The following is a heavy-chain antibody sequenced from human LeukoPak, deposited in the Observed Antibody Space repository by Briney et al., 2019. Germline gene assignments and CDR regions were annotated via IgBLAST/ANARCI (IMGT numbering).Heavy chain of an antibody. CDR2: IYYSGST. Sequence: PETLSLTCTVSGGSISSYYWSWIRQPPGKGLEWIGYIYYSGSTNYNPSLKSRVTISVDTSKNQFSLKLSSVTAADTAVYYCARVKTTVTGEYYFDYWGQGTLVTVSS. J-gene: IGHJ4*02. V-gene: IGHV4-59*01. CDR3: ARVKTTVTGEYYFDY. CDR1: GGSISSYY. D-gene: IGHD4-17*01.